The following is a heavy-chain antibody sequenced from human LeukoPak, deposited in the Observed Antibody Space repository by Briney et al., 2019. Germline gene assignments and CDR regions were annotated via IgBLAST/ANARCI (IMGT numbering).Heavy chain of an antibody. CDR2: INPNSGGT. Sequence: ASVKVSCKASGYTFTGYYMHWVRQAPGQGLEWMGWINPNSGGTNYAQKFQGRVTMTRDTSIRTAYMELNSLSSDDTAVYYCAREDSGYDSVYYFDYWGQGTLVTVSS. CDR1: GYTFTGYY. V-gene: IGHV1-2*02. J-gene: IGHJ4*02. D-gene: IGHD5-12*01. CDR3: AREDSGYDSVYYFDY.